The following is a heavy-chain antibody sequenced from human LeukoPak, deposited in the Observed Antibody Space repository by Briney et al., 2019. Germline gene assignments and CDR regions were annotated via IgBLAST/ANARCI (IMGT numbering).Heavy chain of an antibody. J-gene: IGHJ3*02. CDR1: GFNFNNAW. V-gene: IGHV3-15*01. CDR2: IKSKTDGGTT. CDR3: TTESFAFDI. Sequence: PGGSLRLSCAASGFNFNNAWMSWVRQAPGKGLEWVGRIKSKTDGGTTAYAAPVKGRFTISRDDSKNTLYLQMSSLNTDDTAVYYCTTESFAFDIWGQGTMVTVSS.